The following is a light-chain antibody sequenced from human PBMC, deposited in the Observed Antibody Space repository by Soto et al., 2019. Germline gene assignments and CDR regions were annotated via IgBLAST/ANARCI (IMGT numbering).Light chain of an antibody. J-gene: IGKJ2*01. Sequence: IQMTQSPSSLSASVGDRVTITCRASQTISNYVNWYQQKPGETPKLLIYAASSFQSGVPSRFSGSGSGTVLTLTISSLQPEDFATYYCQQSYRTPPYPFGQGTKLEI. CDR2: AAS. V-gene: IGKV1-39*01. CDR1: QTISNY. CDR3: QQSYRTPPYP.